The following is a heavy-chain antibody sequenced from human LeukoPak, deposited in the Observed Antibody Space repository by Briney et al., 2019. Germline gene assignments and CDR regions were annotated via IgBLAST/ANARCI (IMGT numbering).Heavy chain of an antibody. D-gene: IGHD6-13*01. J-gene: IGHJ4*02. Sequence: GSLRLSCAASGFTFSSYAMSWIRQAPGKGLEWVSAISGSGGSTYYADSVKGRFTISRDNSKDTLYLQMNSLRAEDTAVYYCAKDSMPGIAAAGRLFDYWGQGTLVTVSS. CDR1: GFTFSSYA. CDR2: ISGSGGST. V-gene: IGHV3-23*01. CDR3: AKDSMPGIAAAGRLFDY.